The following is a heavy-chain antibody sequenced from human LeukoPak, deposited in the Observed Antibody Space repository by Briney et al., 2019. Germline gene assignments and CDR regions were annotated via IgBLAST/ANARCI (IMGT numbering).Heavy chain of an antibody. CDR3: ARGGYGQLVFNWFDT. J-gene: IGHJ5*02. CDR1: GSIFTSYW. Sequence: GGSLQISCQGSGSIFTSYWIGGARPVPGKGGEWMGIIYPGDSDTRNSTSYQGQVTISADKSISTAYLQWSSLKASDTAMYFCARGGYGQLVFNWFDTGGQGTLVTVS. CDR2: IYPGDSDT. D-gene: IGHD6-6*01. V-gene: IGHV5-51*01.